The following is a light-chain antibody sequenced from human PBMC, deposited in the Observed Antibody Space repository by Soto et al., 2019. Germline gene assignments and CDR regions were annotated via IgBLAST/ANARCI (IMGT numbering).Light chain of an antibody. Sequence: NVLTQSPGTLSLSPGERPTLSCRASQTVSGSYVAWYQQKPGQTPRLLIYGASSRATGIPDRFSGSGSGTDFTLTISRLEPEDFAVYHCQQYGDSPLTFGGGTKVDIK. V-gene: IGKV3-20*01. CDR3: QQYGDSPLT. CDR1: QTVSGSY. J-gene: IGKJ4*01. CDR2: GAS.